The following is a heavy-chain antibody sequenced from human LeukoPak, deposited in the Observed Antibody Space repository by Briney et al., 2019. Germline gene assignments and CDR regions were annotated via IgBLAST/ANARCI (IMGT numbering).Heavy chain of an antibody. Sequence: GRSLRLSCAASGFTFSDYYMSWIRQAPGKGLEWVSYISSSSSYTNYADSVKGQFTISRDNAKNSLYLQMNSLRAEDTAVYYCARVVVVPAAIALGSYFDYWGQGTLVTVSS. CDR3: ARVVVVPAAIALGSYFDY. CDR2: ISSSSSYT. V-gene: IGHV3-11*06. CDR1: GFTFSDYY. J-gene: IGHJ4*02. D-gene: IGHD2-2*01.